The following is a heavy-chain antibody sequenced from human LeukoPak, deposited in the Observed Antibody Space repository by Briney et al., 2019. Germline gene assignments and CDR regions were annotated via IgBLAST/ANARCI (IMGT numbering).Heavy chain of an antibody. CDR2: IKQDGSGK. Sequence: GASQRLSCAPPGFNFSSYWMSWVRQAPGKGLEWVANIKQDGSGKYYVDAVKGRFTTSRDNAKNSLYLQMNSMRDEDTAVYYCACARYYYDSSGYQPPGQFDYWGQGTLAIVSS. CDR1: GFNFSSYW. J-gene: IGHJ4*02. CDR3: ACARYYYDSSGYQPPGQFDY. V-gene: IGHV3-7*01. D-gene: IGHD3-22*01.